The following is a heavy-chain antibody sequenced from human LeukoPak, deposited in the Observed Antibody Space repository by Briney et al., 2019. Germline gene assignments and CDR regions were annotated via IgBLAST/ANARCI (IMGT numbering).Heavy chain of an antibody. CDR2: ISHGGST. CDR3: AGVKWGNFDS. CDR1: GGSINSGPYS. V-gene: IGHV4-30-2*01. J-gene: IGHJ4*02. D-gene: IGHD7-27*01. Sequence: PSETLSLTCAVSGGSINSGPYSWSWVRQPPGKGLELIGYISHGGSTYYNPSLKSRVTISVDRPKNQFFLRLTSVTAADTAVYFCAGVKWGNFDSWGQGTRVTVSS.